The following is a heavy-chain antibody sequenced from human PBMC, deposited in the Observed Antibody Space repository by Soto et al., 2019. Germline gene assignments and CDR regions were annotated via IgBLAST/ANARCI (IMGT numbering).Heavy chain of an antibody. Sequence: PSETLSLTCTVSGGSISSYYWSWIRQPPGKGLKWIGCIYYSGSTNYNPSLKSRVTISVDTSKNQFSRKLSSLTAAGTAVYYCVRGVERGVPAARDYWGEGTLVTVSS. CDR2: IYYSGST. CDR1: GGSISSYY. V-gene: IGHV4-59*01. D-gene: IGHD2-2*01. J-gene: IGHJ4*02. CDR3: VRGVERGVPAARDY.